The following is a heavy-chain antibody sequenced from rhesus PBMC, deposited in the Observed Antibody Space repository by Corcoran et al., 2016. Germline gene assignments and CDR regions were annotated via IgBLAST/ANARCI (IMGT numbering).Heavy chain of an antibody. D-gene: IGHD2-15*01. CDR1: GYTFTDYY. J-gene: IGHJ2*01. Sequence: QVQLVQSGAEVKKPGSSVKVSCKASGYTFTDYYMHWVRQAPRQGFEWMGWVNPYNGNTKYAQKFQGRVTMTRDTSTSTAYMELSSLRSEDTAVYYCARLRYCSSTYCSEFDLWGPGTPITISS. CDR3: ARLRYCSSTYCSEFDL. CDR2: VNPYNGNT. V-gene: IGHV1S2*01.